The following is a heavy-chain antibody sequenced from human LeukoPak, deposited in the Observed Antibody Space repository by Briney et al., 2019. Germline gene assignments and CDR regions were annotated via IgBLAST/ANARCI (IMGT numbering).Heavy chain of an antibody. Sequence: GGSLRLSCAASGFRFTGYWMTWVRQAPGKGLEWVVRLHPDGSERNYVASVEGRFTVSGDNAKSSLYLQMNSLRVEDTAVYYCARGGYSFDYLGQGTLVTVSS. V-gene: IGHV3-7*01. CDR1: GFRFTGYW. D-gene: IGHD5-12*01. CDR2: LHPDGSER. CDR3: ARGGYSFDY. J-gene: IGHJ4*02.